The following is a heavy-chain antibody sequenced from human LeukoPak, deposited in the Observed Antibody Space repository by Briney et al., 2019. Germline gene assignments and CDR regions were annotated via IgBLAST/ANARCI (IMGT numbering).Heavy chain of an antibody. CDR3: ARGKQWLAH. CDR2: IYYSGST. J-gene: IGHJ4*02. V-gene: IGHV4-59*01. Sequence: ASETLSLTCTVSGGSISSYYWSWIRQPPGKGLEWIGYIYYSGSTNYNPSLKSRVTISVDTSKNQFSLKLSSVTAADTAVYYCARGKQWLAHWGQGTLVTVSS. D-gene: IGHD6-19*01. CDR1: GGSISSYY.